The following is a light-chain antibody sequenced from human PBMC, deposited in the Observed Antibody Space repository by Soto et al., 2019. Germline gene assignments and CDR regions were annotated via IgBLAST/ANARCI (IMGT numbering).Light chain of an antibody. CDR2: KAS. J-gene: IGKJ1*01. Sequence: ESQMTQSASTLSSSVGDRVTITCRASQSISSWLAWYQQKPGKAPKLLIYKASSLESGVPSRFSGSGSGTEFTLTISSLQPDDFAPYYCQQYNSYTWTFVQGTKVDI. V-gene: IGKV1-5*03. CDR1: QSISSW. CDR3: QQYNSYTWT.